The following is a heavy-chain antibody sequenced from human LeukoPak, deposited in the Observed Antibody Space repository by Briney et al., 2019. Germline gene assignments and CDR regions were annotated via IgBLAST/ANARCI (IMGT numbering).Heavy chain of an antibody. J-gene: IGHJ5*02. V-gene: IGHV1-18*04. CDR1: GYTFTGYY. CDR2: ISAYNGNT. Sequence: ASVKVSCKASGYTFTGYYMHWVRQAPGQGLEWMGWISAYNGNTNYAQKLQGRVTMTTDTSTSTAYMELRSLRSDDTAVYYCARDSADYGSGIPTTNWFDPWGQGTLVTVSS. CDR3: ARDSADYGSGIPTTNWFDP. D-gene: IGHD3-10*01.